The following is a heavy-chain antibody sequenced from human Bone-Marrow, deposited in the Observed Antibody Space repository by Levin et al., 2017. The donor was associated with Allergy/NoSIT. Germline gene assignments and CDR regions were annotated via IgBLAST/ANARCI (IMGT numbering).Heavy chain of an antibody. CDR2: ITKNSDTI. D-gene: IGHD3-10*01. Sequence: GASVKVSCAASGFTFSTYSMVWVRQAPGRGLEWVSYITKNSDTIRYADSVKGRFTISRDNAKNSLYLQMNSLRAEDTAVFYCARANYGPFDYWGQGTLVTVSS. CDR1: GFTFSTYS. CDR3: ARANYGPFDY. V-gene: IGHV3-48*01. J-gene: IGHJ4*02.